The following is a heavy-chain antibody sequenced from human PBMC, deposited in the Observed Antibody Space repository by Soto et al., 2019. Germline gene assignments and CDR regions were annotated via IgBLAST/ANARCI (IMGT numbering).Heavy chain of an antibody. J-gene: IGHJ4*02. CDR1: GFTFSSYG. Sequence: GGSLRLSCAASGFTFSSYGMHWVRQAPGKGLEWVAVIWYDGSNKYYADSVKGRFTISRDNSKNTLYLQMNSLRAEDTAVYYCARNQEAGTFGYDYFDYWGQGTLVTVSS. CDR2: IWYDGSNK. D-gene: IGHD3-10*01. V-gene: IGHV3-33*01. CDR3: ARNQEAGTFGYDYFDY.